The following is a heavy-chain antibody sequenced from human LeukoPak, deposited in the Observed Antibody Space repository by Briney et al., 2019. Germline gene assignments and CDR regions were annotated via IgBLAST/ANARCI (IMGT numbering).Heavy chain of an antibody. CDR2: IYYSGST. CDR3: AREPTRYSSGWYLNWFDP. J-gene: IGHJ5*02. V-gene: IGHV4-39*07. D-gene: IGHD6-19*01. CDR1: GGSISSSSYY. Sequence: PSETLSLTCTVSGGSISSSSYYWGRIRQPPWKGLEWIGSIYYSGSTYYNPSLKSRVTISVDTSKNQFSLRLSSVTAADTAVYYCAREPTRYSSGWYLNWFDPWGQGTLVTVSS.